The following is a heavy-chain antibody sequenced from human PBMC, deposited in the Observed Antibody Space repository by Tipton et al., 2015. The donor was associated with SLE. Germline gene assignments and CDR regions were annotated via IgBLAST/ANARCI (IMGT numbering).Heavy chain of an antibody. Sequence: TLSLTCTVSGGSISSGGYYWSWIRQHPGKGLEWIGYIYYSGSTYYNPSLKSRVTISVDTSKNQFSLKLSSVTAADPAVYYCARVLYCSSTSCPHVDVWVKGTTVTVSS. CDR2: IYYSGST. D-gene: IGHD2-2*01. CDR1: GGSISSGGYY. V-gene: IGHV4-31*03. J-gene: IGHJ6*04. CDR3: ARVLYCSSTSCPHVDV.